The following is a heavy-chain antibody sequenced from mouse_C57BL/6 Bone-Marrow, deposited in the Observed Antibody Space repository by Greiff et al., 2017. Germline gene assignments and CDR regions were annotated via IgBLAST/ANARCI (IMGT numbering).Heavy chain of an antibody. J-gene: IGHJ2*01. CDR1: GFTFSNYW. Sequence: EVKLVESGGGLVQPGGSMKLSCVASGFTFSNYWMNWVRQSPEKGLEWVAQIRLKGDNYATHYAESVKGRFTISRDDSKSSVHLQMNNLRAEDTGIYYCTKTLGLFDYWGQGTTLTVSS. CDR3: TKTLGLFDY. V-gene: IGHV6-3*01. CDR2: IRLKGDNYAT. D-gene: IGHD4-1*01.